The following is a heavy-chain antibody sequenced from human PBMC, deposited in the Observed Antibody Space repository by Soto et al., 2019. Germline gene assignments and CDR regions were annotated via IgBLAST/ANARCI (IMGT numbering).Heavy chain of an antibody. CDR1: GGSISSYY. Sequence: SETLSLTCTVSGGSISSYYWSWIRQPPGKGLEWIGYIYYSGSTNYNPSLKSRVTISVDTSKNQFSLKLNSVTAADTAVYYCAKLLSFGELYPHDYCGQGTLVTVSS. D-gene: IGHD3-10*01. J-gene: IGHJ4*02. CDR2: IYYSGST. V-gene: IGHV4-59*01. CDR3: AKLLSFGELYPHDY.